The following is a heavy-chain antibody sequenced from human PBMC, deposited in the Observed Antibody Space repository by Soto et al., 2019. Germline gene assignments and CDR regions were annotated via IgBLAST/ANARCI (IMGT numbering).Heavy chain of an antibody. Sequence: QVQLVQSGAEVKKPGSSVKVSCKASGGTFSSYTISWVRQAPGQGLEWMGRIIPILGIANYAQKFQGRVTITADKPTSTADRELSSLRSEDTAVYYCARQGEGVPAAHYGMDVWGQGTTVTVSS. D-gene: IGHD2-2*01. J-gene: IGHJ6*02. CDR1: GGTFSSYT. CDR2: IIPILGIA. V-gene: IGHV1-69*02. CDR3: ARQGEGVPAAHYGMDV.